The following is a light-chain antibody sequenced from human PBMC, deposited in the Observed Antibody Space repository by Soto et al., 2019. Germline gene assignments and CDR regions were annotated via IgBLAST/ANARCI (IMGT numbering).Light chain of an antibody. V-gene: IGKV1-39*01. CDR3: QQRYNTPIT. Sequence: DVQVTQSPSSLSAAVGDRVTISCRTSQTIVTYLNWYQHKPGNAPKLLMFSASTLQSGVPSRFRGNGSGTEFTLTITSVQPDDFATYYRQQRYNTPITFGQGTRLEIK. CDR1: QTIVTY. CDR2: SAS. J-gene: IGKJ5*01.